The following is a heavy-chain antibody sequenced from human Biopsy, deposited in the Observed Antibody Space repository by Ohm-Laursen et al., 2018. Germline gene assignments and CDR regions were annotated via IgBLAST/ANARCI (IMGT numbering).Heavy chain of an antibody. V-gene: IGHV1-8*01. CDR2: MNPNSGNT. CDR1: GYTFNTYD. CDR3: AREGAFGDTDAYYGLDV. D-gene: IGHD3-16*01. Sequence: ASVKVSCKASGYTFNTYDINWVRQAAGQGPEWMGWMNPNSGNTGFAQKFQGRITMARSTSITTAYMELTNLRSEDTAVYYCAREGAFGDTDAYYGLDVWGLGTTVTVSS. J-gene: IGHJ6*02.